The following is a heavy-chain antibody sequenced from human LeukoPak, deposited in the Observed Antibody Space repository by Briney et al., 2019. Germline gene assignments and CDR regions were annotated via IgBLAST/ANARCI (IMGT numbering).Heavy chain of an antibody. D-gene: IGHD3-10*01. J-gene: IGHJ4*02. CDR1: GDSISSGAW. V-gene: IGHV4-4*02. CDR3: ARGGGRLWFGELLND. Sequence: SETLSLTCAVFGDSISSGAWWSWVRQPPGKGLEWIGEIFHNGNTNYKSYLKSRVTMSVDKSKNQFSLKLTSVTAADTAIYYCARGGGRLWFGELLNDWGPGTLVTVSS. CDR2: IFHNGNT.